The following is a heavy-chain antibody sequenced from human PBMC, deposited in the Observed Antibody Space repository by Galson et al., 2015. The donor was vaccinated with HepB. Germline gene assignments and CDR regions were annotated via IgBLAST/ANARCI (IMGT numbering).Heavy chain of an antibody. Sequence: SLRLSCAASGFVFGGYGMFWVRQAPGKGLEWMAVIMSDGNSKEYADSVKGRFMISRDNSQNTLDLQMNSLRLEDTAVYYCARGAHTTDRYKLTFDCWGQGTLVTVSS. CDR3: ARGAHTTDRYKLTFDC. D-gene: IGHD1-14*01. V-gene: IGHV3-33*07. J-gene: IGHJ5*01. CDR2: IMSDGNSK. CDR1: GFVFGGYG.